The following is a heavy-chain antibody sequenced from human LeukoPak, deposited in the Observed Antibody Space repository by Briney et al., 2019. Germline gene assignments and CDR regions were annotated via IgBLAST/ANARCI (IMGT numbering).Heavy chain of an antibody. CDR3: AKLKDRRGDEPFGY. J-gene: IGHJ4*02. D-gene: IGHD2-21*01. CDR1: GFTFSSYG. V-gene: IGHV3-30*02. CDR2: IRSDGSNQ. Sequence: GGSLRLSCVASGFTFSSYGMHWVRQAPDKGLEWVAFIRSDGSNQDHVDSVKGRFTISRDNSKNTLYLQMNSLRAEDTGVYYCAKLKDRRGDEPFGYWGQGTLVTVS.